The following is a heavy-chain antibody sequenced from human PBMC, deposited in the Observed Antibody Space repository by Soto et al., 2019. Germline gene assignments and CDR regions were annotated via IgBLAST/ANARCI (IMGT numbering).Heavy chain of an antibody. CDR1: GGSISSRGYY. Sequence: PSETLSLTCTVSGGSISSRGYYWGWIRQPPGKGLEWIGSIYYSGNTYYNPSLKSRVIISVDTSKNQFSLKLNSVSAADTAVYYCARHDITGHCSTTSCPFDYWGQGTLVTVSS. D-gene: IGHD2-2*01. CDR2: IYYSGNT. V-gene: IGHV4-39*01. CDR3: ARHDITGHCSTTSCPFDY. J-gene: IGHJ4*02.